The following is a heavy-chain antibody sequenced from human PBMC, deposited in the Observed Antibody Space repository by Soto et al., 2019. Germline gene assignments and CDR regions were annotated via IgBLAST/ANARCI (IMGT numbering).Heavy chain of an antibody. D-gene: IGHD6-19*01. CDR2: ISYDGSNK. V-gene: IGHV3-30*18. J-gene: IGHJ6*02. CDR3: AKDLGQWLERAPHYYYGMDV. Sequence: PGGSLRLSCAASGFTFSSYGMHWVRQAPGKGLEWVAVISYDGSNKYYADSVKGRFTISRDNSKNTLYLQMNSLRAEDTAVYYCAKDLGQWLERAPHYYYGMDVWGQGTTVTVSS. CDR1: GFTFSSYG.